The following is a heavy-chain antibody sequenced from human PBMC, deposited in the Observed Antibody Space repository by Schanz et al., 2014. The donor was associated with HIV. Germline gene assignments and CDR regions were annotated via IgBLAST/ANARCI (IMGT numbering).Heavy chain of an antibody. CDR1: GYTFTGYY. CDR2: MNPNSGHT. Sequence: QVQLVQSGAEVKKPGASVKVSCKASGYTFTGYYMHWVRQAAGQGFEWVGWMNPNSGHTGYAQKFQGRVDMTRTTSISTAYMELRGLTSEDTAVYFCARARAKIEGRPVGNWFDPWGQGTLVTVSS. J-gene: IGHJ5*02. V-gene: IGHV1-8*02. CDR3: ARARAKIEGRPVGNWFDP. D-gene: IGHD6-6*01.